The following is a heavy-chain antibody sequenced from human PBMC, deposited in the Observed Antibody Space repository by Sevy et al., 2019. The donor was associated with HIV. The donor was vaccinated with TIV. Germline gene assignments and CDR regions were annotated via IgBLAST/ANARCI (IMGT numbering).Heavy chain of an antibody. D-gene: IGHD1-26*01. CDR1: GFTFADYC. Sequence: GESLKISCTASGFTFADYCIGWVRQMPGKGLEWMGNIYHGDSDTKYHPSFEGQVTISADKSIKTAYLQYSSLKASDTAMYYCVRQAGYSGGYHAVGRFDPWGQGSLVTVSS. CDR3: VRQAGYSGGYHAVGRFDP. CDR2: IYHGDSDT. J-gene: IGHJ5*02. V-gene: IGHV5-51*01.